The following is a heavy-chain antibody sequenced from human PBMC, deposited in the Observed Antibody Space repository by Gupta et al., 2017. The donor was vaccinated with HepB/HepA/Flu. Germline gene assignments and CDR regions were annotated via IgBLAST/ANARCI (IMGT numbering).Heavy chain of an antibody. CDR3: VRNLSENAGLDS. CDR2: ISGGGGIT. Sequence: EVQLLESGGGLVQPGGSLRLPCAASGFPFSSYGMSWVRQAPGKGLELVSSISGGGGITYYADSVKGRFTISRDNSKNTLYLQMNSLRAEDTAVYYCVRNLSENAGLDSWGQGTRVTVSA. V-gene: IGHV3-23*01. J-gene: IGHJ4*02. CDR1: GFPFSSYG. D-gene: IGHD2-2*01.